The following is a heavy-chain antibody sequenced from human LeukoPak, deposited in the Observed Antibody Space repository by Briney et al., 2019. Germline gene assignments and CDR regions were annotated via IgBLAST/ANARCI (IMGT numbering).Heavy chain of an antibody. D-gene: IGHD2-21*01. CDR3: VKDPRDTYGANWFVS. J-gene: IGHJ5*01. CDR1: GFSFGNYA. CDR2: ISGTGGAT. V-gene: IGHV3-23*01. Sequence: GGSLRLSCVASGFSFGNYAMSWVRPAPGKGLQWVSEISGTGGATWYAGFARDRFTISRDNSKKTLYLQMSGLRVEDTAMYYCVKDPRDTYGANWFVSWGQGTLLIVSS.